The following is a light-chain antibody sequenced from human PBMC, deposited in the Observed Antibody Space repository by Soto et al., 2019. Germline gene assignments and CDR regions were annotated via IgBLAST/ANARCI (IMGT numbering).Light chain of an antibody. V-gene: IGKV2D-29*01. CDR3: MQTVQLPGT. CDR1: QSLLYSDGKTY. J-gene: IGKJ1*01. CDR2: EVS. Sequence: DLVMTQTPLSLSVTPGQPASISCKSSQSLLYSDGKTYLSWYLQKPGQPPQLLIYEVSNRFSGVXEXXSGSGSGTDFTLRISRVEAEDVGVYYCMQTVQLPGTFGQGTKVEIK.